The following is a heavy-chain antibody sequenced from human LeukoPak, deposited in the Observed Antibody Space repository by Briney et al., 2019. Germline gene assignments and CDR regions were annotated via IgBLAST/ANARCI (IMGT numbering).Heavy chain of an antibody. D-gene: IGHD2-15*01. CDR1: GYTFTGYY. CDR3: ARGSAVYCSGGSCYSRVHAFDI. Sequence: ASVKVSCKASGYTFTGYYMHWVRQAPGQGLEWMGWINPNSGGTNYAQKFQGRVTMTSDTSISTAYMELNRLRSDDTAVYYCARGSAVYCSGGSCYSRVHAFDIWGQGTMVTVSS. J-gene: IGHJ3*02. CDR2: INPNSGGT. V-gene: IGHV1-2*02.